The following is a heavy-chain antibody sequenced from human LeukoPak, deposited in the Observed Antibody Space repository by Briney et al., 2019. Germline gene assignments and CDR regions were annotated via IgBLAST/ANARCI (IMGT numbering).Heavy chain of an antibody. CDR1: GGSFSGYY. D-gene: IGHD3-9*01. CDR2: INHSGST. J-gene: IGHJ4*02. V-gene: IGHV4-34*01. CDR3: ARGPDILTSYYTPTFDY. Sequence: SETLSLTCAVHGGSFSGYYWSWIRQPPGKGLEWIGEINHSGSTNYNPSLKSRVTISVDTSKNQFSLKLSSVTAADTAVYYCARGPDILTSYYTPTFDYWGQGTLVTVSS.